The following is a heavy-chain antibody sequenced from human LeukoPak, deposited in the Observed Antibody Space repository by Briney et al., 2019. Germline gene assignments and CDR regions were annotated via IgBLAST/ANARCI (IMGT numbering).Heavy chain of an antibody. CDR3: AKIGYDSSYDAFDI. CDR1: GFTFSSYG. V-gene: IGHV3-30*02. J-gene: IGHJ3*02. D-gene: IGHD3-22*01. Sequence: PGGSLRLSCAASGFTFSSYGMHWVRQAPGKGLEWVAFIRYDGSNKYYADSVKGRFTISRDNSKNTLYLQMNSLRAEDTAVYYCAKIGYDSSYDAFDIWGQGTMVTVSS. CDR2: IRYDGSNK.